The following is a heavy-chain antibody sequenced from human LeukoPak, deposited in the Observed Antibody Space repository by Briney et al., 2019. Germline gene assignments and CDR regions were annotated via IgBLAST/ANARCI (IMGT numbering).Heavy chain of an antibody. D-gene: IGHD4-23*01. Sequence: GGSLRLSCVASGFTFSSYAMSWVRQAPGKGLEWVSSISGGGSSTYYADSVKGRFTISRDNAKNSLYLQMNSLRAEDTAVYYCARDYGGSSPFDYWGQGTLVTVSS. J-gene: IGHJ4*02. V-gene: IGHV3-23*01. CDR2: ISGGGSST. CDR1: GFTFSSYA. CDR3: ARDYGGSSPFDY.